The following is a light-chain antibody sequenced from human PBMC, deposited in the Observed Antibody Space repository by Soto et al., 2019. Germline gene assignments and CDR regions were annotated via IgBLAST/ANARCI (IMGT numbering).Light chain of an antibody. V-gene: IGKV3-20*01. Sequence: EIVLTQSPGTLSLSPGERATLSCRASQSVSSSFLAWYQQKPGQAPRLLIYGASSRATGIPVRFSGSGSGTDFTITISRLKPEDFAVYYCQQCGGSPITFGQGTRLEI. J-gene: IGKJ5*01. CDR3: QQCGGSPIT. CDR1: QSVSSSF. CDR2: GAS.